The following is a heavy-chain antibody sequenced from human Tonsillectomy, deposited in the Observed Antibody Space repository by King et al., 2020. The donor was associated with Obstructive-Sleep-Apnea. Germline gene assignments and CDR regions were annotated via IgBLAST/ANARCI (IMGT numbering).Heavy chain of an antibody. CDR2: INPNSGGT. V-gene: IGHV1-2*02. D-gene: IGHD1-26*01. J-gene: IGHJ2*01. Sequence: QLVQSGAEVKKPGASVKVSCKASGYTFTGYYMHWVRQAPGQGLEWMGWINPNSGGTNYAQKFQGRVTMTRDTSISTAYMELSRLRSDDTALYYCARGGRYSGSYYSWYFDLWGRGTLVTVSS. CDR1: GYTFTGYY. CDR3: ARGGRYSGSYYSWYFDL.